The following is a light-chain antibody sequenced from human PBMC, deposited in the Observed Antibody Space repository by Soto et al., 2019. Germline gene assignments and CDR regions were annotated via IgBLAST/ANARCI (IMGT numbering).Light chain of an antibody. V-gene: IGKV3-20*01. CDR1: PSVANF. Sequence: EIVLTQSPATLSLSPGERATLSCRASPSVANFVAWYQQKPGQAPRLLIYGAFNRATGIPARFSGSGSGTEFTLTINSLQSEDFAVYYCQQYGSSPETFGQGTKVDIK. CDR2: GAF. CDR3: QQYGSSPET. J-gene: IGKJ1*01.